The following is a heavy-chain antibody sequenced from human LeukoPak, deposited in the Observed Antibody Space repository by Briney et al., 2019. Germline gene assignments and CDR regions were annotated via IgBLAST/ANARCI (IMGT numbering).Heavy chain of an antibody. CDR2: INPNSGGT. V-gene: IGHV1-2*02. CDR1: GYTFTGYY. Sequence: WASEKVSCKASGYTFTGYYMHWVRQAPGQGLEWMGWINPNSGGTNYAQKFQGRVTMTRDTSISTAYMELSRLRSDDTAVYYCARTKTDDYSNYEYWGQGTLVTVSS. CDR3: ARTKTDDYSNYEY. D-gene: IGHD4-11*01. J-gene: IGHJ4*02.